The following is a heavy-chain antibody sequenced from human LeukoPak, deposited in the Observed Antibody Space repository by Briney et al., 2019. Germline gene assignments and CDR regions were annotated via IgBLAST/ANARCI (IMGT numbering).Heavy chain of an antibody. Sequence: ASVKVSCKASGYTFTGYYMHWVRQAPGQGLEWMGWINPNSGGTNYAQKFQGRVTMTRNTSISTAYMELSSLGSEDTAVYYCARGLVAGIAAAGPWGQGTLVTVSS. J-gene: IGHJ5*02. CDR1: GYTFTGYY. D-gene: IGHD6-13*01. V-gene: IGHV1-2*02. CDR3: ARGLVAGIAAAGP. CDR2: INPNSGGT.